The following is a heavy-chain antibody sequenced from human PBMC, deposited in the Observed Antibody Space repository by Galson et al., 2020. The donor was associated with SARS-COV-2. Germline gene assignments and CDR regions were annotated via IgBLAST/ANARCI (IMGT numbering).Heavy chain of an antibody. CDR2: TYYSGTT. Sequence: SETLSLTCTVSGGSISFGNYFWSWIRQQPGQGLEWIGYTYYSGTTYHNPSLKSRVTISVDTSKNQSSLNLSSVTAADTAVYYCARGPLYNWGTDRDNWFDPWGRGTLVTVSS. CDR1: GGSISFGNYF. D-gene: IGHD3-16*02. CDR3: ARGPLYNWGTDRDNWFDP. V-gene: IGHV4-31*03. J-gene: IGHJ5*02.